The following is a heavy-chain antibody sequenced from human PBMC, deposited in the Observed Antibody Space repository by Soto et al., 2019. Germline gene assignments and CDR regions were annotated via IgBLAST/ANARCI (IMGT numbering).Heavy chain of an antibody. V-gene: IGHV3-23*01. J-gene: IGHJ4*02. Sequence: GGSLRLSCAASGLTFSSYAMNWVRQAPGKGLEWVSGVSGSGGSTYYADSVKGRFTISRDNSKNTLYLQINSLRAEDTAVYYCAKGLHYDFWSGYSGNYYFDYWGQGTLVTVSS. CDR2: VSGSGGST. D-gene: IGHD3-3*01. CDR1: GLTFSSYA. CDR3: AKGLHYDFWSGYSGNYYFDY.